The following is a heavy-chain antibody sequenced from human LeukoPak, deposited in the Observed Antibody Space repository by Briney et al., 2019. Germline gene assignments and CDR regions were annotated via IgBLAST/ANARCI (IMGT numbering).Heavy chain of an antibody. D-gene: IGHD3-10*01. V-gene: IGHV3-30*02. CDR3: ARTRGSHPSPFDS. CDR1: GFTFSSYG. J-gene: IGHJ4*02. Sequence: GGSLRLSCAASGFTFSSYGMHWVRQAPGKGLEWVAFIRYDGSNKYYADSVKGRFTISRDNSKNTLYLQMNSLRAEDTAVYYCARTRGSHPSPFDSWGQGTLVTVSS. CDR2: IRYDGSNK.